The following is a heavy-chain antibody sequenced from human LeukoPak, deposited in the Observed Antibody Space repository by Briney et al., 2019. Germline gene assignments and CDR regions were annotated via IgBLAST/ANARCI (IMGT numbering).Heavy chain of an antibody. Sequence: GGSLRLSCAASGFTFNSYAIHWVRQAPGKGLEWVAVISYDGSNKHYTDSVKGRFTISRDNSKNTLYLQMNSLRAEDTAVYYCARERRDYVWGSPPDYWGQGTLVTVSS. D-gene: IGHD3-16*01. CDR3: ARERRDYVWGSPPDY. CDR2: ISYDGSNK. J-gene: IGHJ4*02. V-gene: IGHV3-30-3*01. CDR1: GFTFNSYA.